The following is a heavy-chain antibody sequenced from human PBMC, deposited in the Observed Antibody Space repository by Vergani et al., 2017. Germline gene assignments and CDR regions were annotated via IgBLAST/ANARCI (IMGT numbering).Heavy chain of an antibody. V-gene: IGHV3-9*01. J-gene: IGHJ3*02. CDR1: GFTFDDYA. CDR2: ISWNSGSV. Sequence: EVQLVESGGGLVQPGRSLRLSCAASGFTFDDYAMHWVRQAPGKGLEWVSGISWNSGSVGYADSVKGRFTISRDNAKNSLYLQMNSLRAEDTAFYYCARARYYDSSGYSYAFDIWGQGTVVTVSS. D-gene: IGHD3-22*01. CDR3: ARARYYDSSGYSYAFDI.